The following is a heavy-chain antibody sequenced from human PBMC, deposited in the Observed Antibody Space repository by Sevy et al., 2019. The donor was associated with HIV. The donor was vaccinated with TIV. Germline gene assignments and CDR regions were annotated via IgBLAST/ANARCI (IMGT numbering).Heavy chain of an antibody. J-gene: IGHJ6*02. CDR3: AREKDIVVVVAAARIYYYGMDV. D-gene: IGHD2-15*01. Sequence: ASVKVSCKASGYTFTSYGISWVRQAPGQGLEWMGWISAYNGNTSYAQKLQGRVTMTTDTSTSTAYMELRSLRSDDTAVYYCAREKDIVVVVAAARIYYYGMDVWGQGTTVTVSS. CDR1: GYTFTSYG. CDR2: ISAYNGNT. V-gene: IGHV1-18*01.